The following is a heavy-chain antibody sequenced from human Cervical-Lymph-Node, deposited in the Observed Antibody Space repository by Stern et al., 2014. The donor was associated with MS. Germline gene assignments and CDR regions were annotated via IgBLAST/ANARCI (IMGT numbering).Heavy chain of an antibody. V-gene: IGHV4-59*01. CDR2: IYQDGST. J-gene: IGHJ5*02. D-gene: IGHD2-15*01. CDR1: GGSFNNYY. CDR3: ARVDDCSGGTCFSTSWFDP. Sequence: QVQLQQWGAGLLKPSETLSLTCTVSGGSFNNYYWSWIRQPPGKGLEWIGYIYQDGSTKYNPSLKSRVTISLHTSKKQFSLRLTSVTAADTAVYYCARVDDCSGGTCFSTSWFDPWGQGTLVTVSS.